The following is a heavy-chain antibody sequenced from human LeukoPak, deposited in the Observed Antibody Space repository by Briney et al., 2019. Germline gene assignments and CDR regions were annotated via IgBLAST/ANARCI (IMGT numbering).Heavy chain of an antibody. CDR3: GYNYGYVRSGY. D-gene: IGHD5-18*01. V-gene: IGHV3-74*01. J-gene: IGHJ4*02. CDR1: GFTFSSYW. Sequence: GGSLRLSCTASGFTFSSYWLHWVRQAPGKGLVWVSRINSDGSSTRYADSVKGRFTISRDNAKNTLYLQMNSLRAEDTAVYYCGYNYGYVRSGYWGQGTLVTVSS. CDR2: INSDGSST.